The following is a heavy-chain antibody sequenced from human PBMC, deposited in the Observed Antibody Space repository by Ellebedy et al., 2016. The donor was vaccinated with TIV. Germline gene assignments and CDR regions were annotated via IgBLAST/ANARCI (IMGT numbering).Heavy chain of an antibody. CDR3: ARDFHYYASGSWDDTFDI. CDR1: GYTFASYG. D-gene: IGHD3-10*01. Sequence: AASVKVSCKASGYTFASYGVSWVRQARGQGLEWIGWVSGKDGETNYGQKFEGRVTMTTDASTSTAYMDLRSLRSDDTAVYFCARDFHYYASGSWDDTFDIWGQGTMVIVSS. V-gene: IGHV1-18*01. J-gene: IGHJ3*02. CDR2: VSGKDGET.